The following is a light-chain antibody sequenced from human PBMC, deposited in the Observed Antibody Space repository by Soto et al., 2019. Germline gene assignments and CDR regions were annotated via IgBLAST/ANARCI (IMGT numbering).Light chain of an antibody. CDR2: DAS. CDR1: QGVSSRY. Sequence: EIVLTQSPGTPSLSPGERAALPCRSSQGVSSRYLAWYQQKPGQAPRLPISDASSRATGIPDRFSGSGSGTDFTLTISRLEPEDFAVYYCQQYGTSEIIFGQGTRLDIK. V-gene: IGKV3-20*01. CDR3: QQYGTSEII. J-gene: IGKJ5*01.